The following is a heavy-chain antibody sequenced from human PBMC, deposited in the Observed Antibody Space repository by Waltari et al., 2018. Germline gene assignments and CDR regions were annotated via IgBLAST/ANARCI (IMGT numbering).Heavy chain of an antibody. D-gene: IGHD4-17*01. CDR1: GNSITESP. CDR3: ATGGDYDEYALHDFRGLDV. J-gene: IGHJ6*02. CDR2: CDPEDGEG. Sequence: QVQLVQSEAEVMKPGASVKVSCKVSGNSITESPMHWVHQAPGKGLEWMGRCDPEDGEGTYVQGVLDRGTMTEDRATNTAYMELSSLRLEDTAVYYCATGGDYDEYALHDFRGLDVWGQGTTVIVAS. V-gene: IGHV1-24*01.